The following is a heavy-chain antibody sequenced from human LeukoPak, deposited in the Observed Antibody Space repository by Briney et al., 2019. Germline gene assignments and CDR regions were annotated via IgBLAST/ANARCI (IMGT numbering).Heavy chain of an antibody. CDR3: ARSKGAGYYYGSGSPPRFDY. CDR1: GLTVSSNY. V-gene: IGHV3-53*01. Sequence: PGGSLRLSCAASGLTVSSNYMCWIRQAPGKGLEWASVIYSGGSTYYADSVKGRFTISRDNSKNTLYLQMNSLRAEDTAVYYCARSKGAGYYYGSGSPPRFDYWGQGTLVTVSS. J-gene: IGHJ4*02. CDR2: IYSGGST. D-gene: IGHD3-10*01.